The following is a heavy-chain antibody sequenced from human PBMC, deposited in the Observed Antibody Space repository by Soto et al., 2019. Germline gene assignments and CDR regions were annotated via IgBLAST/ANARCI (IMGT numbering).Heavy chain of an antibody. D-gene: IGHD6-13*01. CDR3: ARTSAAGKYYYGMDV. CDR1: GYRFSNHW. V-gene: IGHV5-51*01. J-gene: IGHJ6*02. Sequence: GESLKISCKGSGYRFSNHWIAWVRQMPGKGLEWMGIIYPGDSDTRYSPSFQGQVTISADKSISTAYLQWSSLKASDTAMYYCARTSAAGKYYYGMDVWGQGTTVTVSS. CDR2: IYPGDSDT.